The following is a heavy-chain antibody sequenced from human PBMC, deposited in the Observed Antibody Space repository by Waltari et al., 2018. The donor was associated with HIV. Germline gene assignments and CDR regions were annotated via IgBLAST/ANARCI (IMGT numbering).Heavy chain of an antibody. CDR3: TTQSMSLIVGIISQH. D-gene: IGHD3-22*01. Sequence: EVQLVESGGGLVKPGGSLRLSCAASGLSFSDAWMSWVRQAPGKGLEWVGRIKSKTDGGTTDLAAPVKGRFTISRDDSKNTMYLHMNSLKTEDTAVYFCTTQSMSLIVGIISQHWGQGTLVTVSS. CDR1: GLSFSDAW. CDR2: IKSKTDGGTT. V-gene: IGHV3-15*01. J-gene: IGHJ1*01.